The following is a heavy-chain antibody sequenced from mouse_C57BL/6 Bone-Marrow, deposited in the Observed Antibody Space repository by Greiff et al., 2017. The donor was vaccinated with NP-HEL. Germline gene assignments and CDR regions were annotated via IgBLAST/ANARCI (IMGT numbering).Heavy chain of an antibody. Sequence: QVQLQQSGTELVKPGASVKLSCKASGYTFTSYWMHWVKQRPGQGLEWIGNINPSNGGTNYNEKFKSKATLTVDKYSSTAYMQLSSLTSEDSSVYYCARPSIVAGYYAMDYWGQGPSVTFSS. D-gene: IGHD1-1*01. CDR3: ARPSIVAGYYAMDY. CDR1: GYTFTSYW. V-gene: IGHV1-53*01. J-gene: IGHJ4*01. CDR2: INPSNGGT.